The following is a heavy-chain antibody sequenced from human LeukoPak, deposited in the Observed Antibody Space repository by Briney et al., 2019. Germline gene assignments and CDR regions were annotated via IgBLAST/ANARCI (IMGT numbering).Heavy chain of an antibody. CDR2: INHSGST. Sequence: SETLSLTCAVYGGSFSGYYWSWIRQPPGKGLEWIGEINHSGSTNYNTSLKSRVTISVDTSKNQFSLKRSSVTAADTAVYYCARSPLGASYSSSSPDDYWGQGTLVTVSS. J-gene: IGHJ4*02. CDR1: GGSFSGYY. V-gene: IGHV4-34*01. CDR3: ARSPLGASYSSSSPDDY. D-gene: IGHD6-6*01.